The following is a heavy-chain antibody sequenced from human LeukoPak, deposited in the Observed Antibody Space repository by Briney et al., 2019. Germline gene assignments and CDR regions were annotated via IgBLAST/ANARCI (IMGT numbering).Heavy chain of an antibody. CDR3: ARATPSAYYYYMDV. CDR1: GGSISSYY. Sequence: PSETLSLICTVSGGSISSYYWSWIRQPAGKGLEWIGRIYTSGSTNYNPSLKSRVTMSVDTSKNQFSLKLSSVTAADTAVYYCARATPSAYYYYMDVWGKGTTVTISS. J-gene: IGHJ6*03. V-gene: IGHV4-4*07. CDR2: IYTSGST.